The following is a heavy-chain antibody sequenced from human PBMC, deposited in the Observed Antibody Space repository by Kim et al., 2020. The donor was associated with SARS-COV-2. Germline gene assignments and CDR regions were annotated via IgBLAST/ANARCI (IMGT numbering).Heavy chain of an antibody. Sequence: AHKFQARVTLTRDKSPSTAYMELSSLRSEDTAVYYCASEGIVATTSRFDYWGQGTLVTVSS. V-gene: IGHV1-58*01. CDR3: ASEGIVATTSRFDY. D-gene: IGHD5-12*01. J-gene: IGHJ4*02.